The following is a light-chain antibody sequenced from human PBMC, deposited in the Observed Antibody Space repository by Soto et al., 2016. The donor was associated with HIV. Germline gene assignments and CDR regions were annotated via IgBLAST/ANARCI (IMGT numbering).Light chain of an antibody. CDR1: QTIRKY. J-gene: IGKJ4*01. Sequence: DIQMTQSTSSLSASVGDRVIITCRASQTIRKYLNWYQQKPGKAPVLLISTTSSLQSGVASRFSGSGSGAEFTLTISNLQPEDFATYYCQQSYTTPLTFGGGTKVEIK. V-gene: IGKV1-39*01. CDR3: QQSYTTPLT. CDR2: TTS.